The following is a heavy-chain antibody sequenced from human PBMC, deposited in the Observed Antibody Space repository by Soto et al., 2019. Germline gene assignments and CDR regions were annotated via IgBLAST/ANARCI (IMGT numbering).Heavy chain of an antibody. CDR3: ARRYSSSFDY. Sequence: SETLSLTCTVSGGSINDGDYYWSWIRQPPEKGLEWIGYIYYSGSTYYNPSLKSRVTISVDTSKNQFSLNLSSVTAADTAVYYCARRYSSSFDYWGQGTLVTVSS. V-gene: IGHV4-30-4*01. CDR2: IYYSGST. J-gene: IGHJ4*02. CDR1: GGSINDGDYY. D-gene: IGHD6-13*01.